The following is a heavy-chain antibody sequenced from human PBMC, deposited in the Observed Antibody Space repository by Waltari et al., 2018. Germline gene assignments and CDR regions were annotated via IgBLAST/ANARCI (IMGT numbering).Heavy chain of an antibody. V-gene: IGHV3-23*01. CDR3: AKDLGEGWGVYNEAFHM. CDR2: MGRSGRNT. CDR1: GFTFSSYA. D-gene: IGHD2-8*01. J-gene: IGHJ3*02. Sequence: EVQLWESGGGLVQPGGSLRLSCAASGFTFSSYAMAWVGQTPGKGLEGVSAMGRSGRNTYNGYSVKGRFPISRDNSRNILYLQMNRLRAEDTAIYYCAKDLGEGWGVYNEAFHMWGQGTLVTVSS.